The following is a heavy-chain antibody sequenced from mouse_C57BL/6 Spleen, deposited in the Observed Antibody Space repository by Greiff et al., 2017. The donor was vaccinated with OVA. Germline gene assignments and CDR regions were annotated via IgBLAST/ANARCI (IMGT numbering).Heavy chain of an antibody. Sequence: EVQVVESGGGLVKPGGSLKLSCAASGFTFSSYTMSWVRQTPEKRLEWVATISGGGGNTYYPDSVKGRFTISRDNAKNTLYLQMSSLRSEDTALYYCARQEGITTVLDYWGQGTTLTVSS. V-gene: IGHV5-9*01. CDR2: ISGGGGNT. J-gene: IGHJ2*01. CDR1: GFTFSSYT. CDR3: ARQEGITTVLDY. D-gene: IGHD1-1*01.